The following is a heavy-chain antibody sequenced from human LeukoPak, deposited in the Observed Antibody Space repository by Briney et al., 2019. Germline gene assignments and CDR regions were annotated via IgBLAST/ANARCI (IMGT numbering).Heavy chain of an antibody. CDR1: GFTFSDYN. D-gene: IGHD6-13*01. V-gene: IGHV3-21*01. Sequence: GGSLRLSCAASGFTFSDYNMNWVRQAPGKGLEWISSISNGGVYIYYADSLRGRFTVVRDNARNSLFLQLNSLRVDDTAVYYCARDRGSSFMDWGQGILVTVSS. CDR2: ISNGGVYI. CDR3: ARDRGSSFMD. J-gene: IGHJ4*02.